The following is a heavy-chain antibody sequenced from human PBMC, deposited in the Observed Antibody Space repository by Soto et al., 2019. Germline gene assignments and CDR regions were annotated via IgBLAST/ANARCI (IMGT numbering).Heavy chain of an antibody. CDR1: GGSISSSDYY. V-gene: IGHV4-31*03. D-gene: IGHD3-22*01. CDR3: ARVRYYDSSGYPFLDY. CDR2: IYYSGNT. Sequence: SETLSLTCTVSGGSISSSDYYWSWIRQHPGKGLEWIGYIYYSGNTYYNPSLKSRLTISVDTSKNQFSLKLSSVTAADTAVYYCARVRYYDSSGYPFLDYWGQGTLVT. J-gene: IGHJ4*02.